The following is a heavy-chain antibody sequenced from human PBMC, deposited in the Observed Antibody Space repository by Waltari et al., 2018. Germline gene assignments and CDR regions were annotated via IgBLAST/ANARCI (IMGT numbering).Heavy chain of an antibody. V-gene: IGHV4-59*01. CDR1: GGSISSYY. CDR3: ARAYCGGDCYVFDY. J-gene: IGHJ4*02. D-gene: IGHD2-21*02. CDR2: IYYSGST. Sequence: QVQLQESGPGLVKPSETLSLTCTVSGGSISSYYWSWIRQPPGKGLEWIGYIYYSGSTNYNPSLKSRVTISVDTSKNQFSLKLSSVTAADTAVYYCARAYCGGDCYVFDYWGQGTL.